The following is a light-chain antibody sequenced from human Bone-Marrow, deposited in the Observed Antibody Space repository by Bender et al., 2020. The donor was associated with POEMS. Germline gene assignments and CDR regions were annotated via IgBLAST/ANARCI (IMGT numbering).Light chain of an antibody. CDR3: SSYVGNNNLV. CDR2: EVS. CDR1: NNDVGGYNY. V-gene: IGLV2-8*01. Sequence: QSALTQPPSASGSPGQSVTISCTVTNNDVGGYNYVSWNQQHPGKAPKVIIYEVSKRPSGVPDRFSGSRSGNTASLTVSGLQPEDEAVYYCSSYVGNNNLVFGGGTKLTVL. J-gene: IGLJ3*02.